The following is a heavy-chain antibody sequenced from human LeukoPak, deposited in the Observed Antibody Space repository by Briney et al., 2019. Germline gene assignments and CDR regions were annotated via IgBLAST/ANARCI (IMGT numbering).Heavy chain of an antibody. Sequence: GGSLRLSCTVSGFTVSTNSMSWVRQTPGKGLEWVSFIYSGGSTHYSDSVKGRFTISRDNAKNSLYLQMNSLRAEDTAVYYCARDQTGLFTTLEGGGFDPWGQGTLVTVSS. D-gene: IGHD1-1*01. V-gene: IGHV3-53*01. CDR2: IYSGGST. J-gene: IGHJ5*02. CDR3: ARDQTGLFTTLEGGGFDP. CDR1: GFTVSTNS.